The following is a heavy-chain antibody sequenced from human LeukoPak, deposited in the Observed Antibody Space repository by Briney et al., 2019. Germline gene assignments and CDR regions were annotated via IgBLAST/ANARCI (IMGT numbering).Heavy chain of an antibody. CDR3: AKDSEPDSSGWYGWFDP. CDR1: GFTFSSYA. Sequence: PGGSLRLSCAASGFTFSSYAMSWVRQAPGKGLEWVSAISGSGGSTYYADSVKGRFTISRDNSKNTLYLQMNSLRAEDTAVYYCAKDSEPDSSGWYGWFDPWGQGTLVTVSS. D-gene: IGHD6-19*01. CDR2: ISGSGGST. V-gene: IGHV3-23*01. J-gene: IGHJ5*02.